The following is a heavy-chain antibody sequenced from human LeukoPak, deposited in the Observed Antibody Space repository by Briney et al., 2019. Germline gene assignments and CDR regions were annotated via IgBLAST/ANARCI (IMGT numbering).Heavy chain of an antibody. J-gene: IGHJ3*02. CDR1: GGSISSYY. D-gene: IGHD3-9*01. V-gene: IGHV4-59*08. CDR3: ERRDYDILTGYYAFDI. CDR2: IYYSGST. Sequence: SETLSLTCTVSGGSISSYYWSWIRHPPGKGLEWIGYIYYSGSTTYNPSRKSRVTISVDTSKNQFSLKLSSVTAADTAVYYCERRDYDILTGYYAFDIWGQGTMVTVSS.